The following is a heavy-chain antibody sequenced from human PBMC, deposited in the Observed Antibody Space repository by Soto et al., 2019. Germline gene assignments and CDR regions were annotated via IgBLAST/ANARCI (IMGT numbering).Heavy chain of an antibody. D-gene: IGHD2-15*01. J-gene: IGHJ4*02. Sequence: PGGSLRLSCAASGFTYSNYGMHWVRQAAGKGLEWVAVIWYDGTNKYYTDSVKGRFTISRDNSRNTLYLQMNSLRAEDTALYYCARDGRYCSGGTCYNFDYWGQGTLVTVSS. CDR1: GFTYSNYG. CDR2: IWYDGTNK. V-gene: IGHV3-33*01. CDR3: ARDGRYCSGGTCYNFDY.